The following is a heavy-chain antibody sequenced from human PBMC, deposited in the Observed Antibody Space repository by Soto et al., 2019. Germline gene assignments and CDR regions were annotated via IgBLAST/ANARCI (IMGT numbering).Heavy chain of an antibody. CDR3: AHRPRTGSVYFYFEN. D-gene: IGHD3-3*01. V-gene: IGHV2-5*01. CDR1: GFSLTTSGVA. J-gene: IGHJ4*02. Sequence: QITLKESGPTLVKSTQTLTLTCSLSGFSLTTSGVAVGWIRQPPGKALEWLALIYWNDDKRYSPSLKSRLTTTKDTSKNQVALTMPKMDPVYTARYYWAHRPRTGSVYFYFENWGRGSRVTVSP. CDR2: IYWNDDK.